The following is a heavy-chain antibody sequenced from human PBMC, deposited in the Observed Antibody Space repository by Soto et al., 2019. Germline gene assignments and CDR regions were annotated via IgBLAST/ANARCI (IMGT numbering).Heavy chain of an antibody. J-gene: IGHJ4*02. CDR1: GFTFSSYW. V-gene: IGHV3-74*01. D-gene: IGHD6-13*01. CDR3: ARRGPGTYFDY. Sequence: PGGSLRLSCAASGFTFSSYWMHWVRQVPGKGLMWVSHITSDGRRTTYADSVKGRITISRDNAKNTLYLQMNSLRTEDTAVYYCARRGPGTYFDYWGQGTLVTVSS. CDR2: ITSDGRRT.